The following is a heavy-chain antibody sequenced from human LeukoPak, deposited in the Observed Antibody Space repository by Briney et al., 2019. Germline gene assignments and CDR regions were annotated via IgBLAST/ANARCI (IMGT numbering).Heavy chain of an antibody. D-gene: IGHD6-19*01. Sequence: ASVKASCKASGYTFTSYGFSWVRQAPGQGLEWMAWISADKVNTNYAQKLQGRVTMTTDTSTSTAYMALRSLRSDDTAVYYCARDEGQWLPFDNWGQGTLVTVSS. CDR2: ISADKVNT. V-gene: IGHV1-18*01. CDR3: ARDEGQWLPFDN. J-gene: IGHJ4*02. CDR1: GYTFTSYG.